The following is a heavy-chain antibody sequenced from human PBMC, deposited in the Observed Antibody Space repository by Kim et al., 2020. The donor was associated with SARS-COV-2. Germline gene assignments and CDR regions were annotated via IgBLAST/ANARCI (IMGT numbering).Heavy chain of an antibody. J-gene: IGHJ6*03. CDR1: GFTFSNYG. CDR3: ARDWVEQEPDRYYFYYMDV. CDR2: IGYDGSNK. V-gene: IGHV3-33*01. D-gene: IGHD1-1*01. Sequence: GGSLRLSCAASGFTFSNYGMHWVRQAPGKGLEWVAVIGYDGSNKYYADAVKGRFTISRDNSKNTLYLQMNSLRAEDTAVYYCARDWVEQEPDRYYFYYMDVWGKGTTVTVSS.